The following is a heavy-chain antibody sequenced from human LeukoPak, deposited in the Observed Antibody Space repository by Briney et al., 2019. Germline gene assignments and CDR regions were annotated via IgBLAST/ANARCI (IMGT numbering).Heavy chain of an antibody. J-gene: IGHJ5*02. CDR2: IFTILCIA. D-gene: IGHD3-3*01. CDR3: ARYYDFWSAYSPTLRPFHP. V-gene: IGHV1-69*04. Sequence: ASVKVSPMPSVGSFISYAICWVRRAPGQGVWWVGRIFTILCIASYAQKFPTRTTITADTSTTPAYIELSSLRSEYTAVYYCARYYDFWSAYSPTLRPFHPWGQGTLVTVSS. CDR1: VGSFISYA.